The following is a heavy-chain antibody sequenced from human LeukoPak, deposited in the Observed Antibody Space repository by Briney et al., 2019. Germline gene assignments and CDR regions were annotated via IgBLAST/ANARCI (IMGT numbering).Heavy chain of an antibody. J-gene: IGHJ4*02. V-gene: IGHV3-48*03. Sequence: GGSLRLSCAASGFTFSSYEMSWVRQAPGKGLEWVSYISSNGSTIYYADSVKGRFTISRGNSKNTLYLQMNSLRAEDTAVYYCARGPSGYHNTGGQGTLVTVSS. CDR2: ISSNGSTI. CDR3: ARGPSGYHNT. D-gene: IGHD5-12*01. CDR1: GFTFSSYE.